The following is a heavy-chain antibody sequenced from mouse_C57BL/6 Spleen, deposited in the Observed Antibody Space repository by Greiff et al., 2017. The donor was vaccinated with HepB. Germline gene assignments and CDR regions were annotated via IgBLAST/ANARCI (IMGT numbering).Heavy chain of an antibody. V-gene: IGHV10-1*01. J-gene: IGHJ4*01. CDR1: GFSFNTYA. CDR2: IRSKSNNYAT. CDR3: VRQDYGSRGWAMDY. Sequence: EVKVVESGGGLVQPKGSLKLSCAASGFSFNTYAMNWVRQAPGKGLEWVARIRSKSNNYATYYADSVKDRFTISRDDSESMLYLQMNNLKTEDTAMYYCVRQDYGSRGWAMDYWGQGTSVTVSS. D-gene: IGHD1-1*01.